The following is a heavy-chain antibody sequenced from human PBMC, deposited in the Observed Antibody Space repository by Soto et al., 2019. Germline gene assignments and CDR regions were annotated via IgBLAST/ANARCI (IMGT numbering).Heavy chain of an antibody. V-gene: IGHV1-18*01. CDR2: ISAYNGNT. CDR1: GYTFTSYC. D-gene: IGHD4-17*01. CDR3: ARRVTTGGVDYYYYYGMDV. J-gene: IGHJ6*02. Sequence: QVQLVQSGAEVKKPGASVKVSCKASGYTFTSYCISWVRQAPGQGLEWMGWISAYNGNTNYAQKLQGRVTMTTDTSTSTAYMELRSLRSDDTAVYYCARRVTTGGVDYYYYYGMDVWGQGTTVTVSS.